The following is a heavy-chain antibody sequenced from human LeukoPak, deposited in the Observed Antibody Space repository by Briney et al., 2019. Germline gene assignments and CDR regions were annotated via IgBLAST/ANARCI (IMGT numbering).Heavy chain of an antibody. D-gene: IGHD6-13*01. CDR2: IYTSGST. J-gene: IGHJ5*02. CDR1: GYSISSGYY. Sequence: SETLSLTCAVSGYSISSGYYWSWIRQPAGKGLEWIGRIYTSGSTNYNPSLKSRVTISVDTSKNQFSLKLSSVTAADTAVYYCARSAAGIGLVWFDPWGQGTLVTVSS. V-gene: IGHV4-61*02. CDR3: ARSAAGIGLVWFDP.